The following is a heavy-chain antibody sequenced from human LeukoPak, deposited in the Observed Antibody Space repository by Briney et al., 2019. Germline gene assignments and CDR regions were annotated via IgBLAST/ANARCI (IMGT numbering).Heavy chain of an antibody. V-gene: IGHV1-18*04. D-gene: IGHD3-22*01. J-gene: IGHJ4*02. CDR1: GYTFTSYY. CDR3: ARDPSVYYYDSSGYH. CDR2: ISAYNGNT. Sequence: ASVKVSCKASGYTFTSYYMHWVRQAPGQGLEWMGWISAYNGNTNYAQKLQGRVTMTTDTSTSTAYMELRSLRSDDTAVYYCARDPSVYYYDSSGYHWGQGTLVTVSS.